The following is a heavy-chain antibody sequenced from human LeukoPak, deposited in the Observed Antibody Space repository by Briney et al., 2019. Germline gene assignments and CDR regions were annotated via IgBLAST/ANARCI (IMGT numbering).Heavy chain of an antibody. Sequence: SETLSLTCTVSGGSISSGGYYWSWIRQHPGKGLEWIGYIYYSGSTYYNPSLKSRVTISVDTSKNQFSLKLSSVTAADTAVYYCARDMGDCSSTSCYNWFDPWGQGTLVTVSS. D-gene: IGHD2-2*01. J-gene: IGHJ5*02. CDR2: IYYSGST. CDR1: GGSISSGGYY. CDR3: ARDMGDCSSTSCYNWFDP. V-gene: IGHV4-31*03.